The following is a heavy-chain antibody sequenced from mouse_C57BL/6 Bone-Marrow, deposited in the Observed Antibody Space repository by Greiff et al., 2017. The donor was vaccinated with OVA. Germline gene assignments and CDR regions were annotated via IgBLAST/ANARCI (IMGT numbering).Heavy chain of an antibody. Sequence: DVHLVESGEGLVKPGGSLKLSCAASGFTFSSYAMSWVRQTPEKRLEWVAYISSGGDYIYYADTVKGRFTISRDNARNTLYLQMSSLKSEDTAMYYCTREAGGATGTSFDYWGQGTTLTVSS. CDR2: ISSGGDYI. D-gene: IGHD4-1*02. J-gene: IGHJ2*01. V-gene: IGHV5-9-1*02. CDR1: GFTFSSYA. CDR3: TREAGGATGTSFDY.